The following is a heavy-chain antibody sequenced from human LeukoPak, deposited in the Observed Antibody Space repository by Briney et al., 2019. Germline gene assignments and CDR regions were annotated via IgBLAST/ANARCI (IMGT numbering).Heavy chain of an antibody. Sequence: SETLSLTCTVSGGSISSSSYYWGWIRQPPGKGLEWIGSIYYSGSTYYNPSLKSRVTISVDTSKNQFSLKLSSVTAADTAVYYCARRGGYDRNYYYYYYMDVWGKGTTVTVSS. J-gene: IGHJ6*03. CDR1: GGSISSSSYY. CDR3: ARRGGYDRNYYYYYYMDV. D-gene: IGHD5-12*01. CDR2: IYYSGST. V-gene: IGHV4-39*07.